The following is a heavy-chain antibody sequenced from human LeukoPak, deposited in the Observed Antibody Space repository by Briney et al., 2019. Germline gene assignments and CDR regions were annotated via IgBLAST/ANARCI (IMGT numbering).Heavy chain of an antibody. CDR3: VRTPPNWGFDY. D-gene: IGHD7-27*01. J-gene: IGHJ4*02. Sequence: ASVKVSCEASGYTFTTHDINWVRQATGQGLEWLGWMSPNSGDTGYAQKFQGRVTMTSDSSIGTAYMELSSLRSEDTAIYYCVRTPPNWGFDYWGQGTLVTVSS. CDR1: GYTFTTHD. CDR2: MSPNSGDT. V-gene: IGHV1-8*01.